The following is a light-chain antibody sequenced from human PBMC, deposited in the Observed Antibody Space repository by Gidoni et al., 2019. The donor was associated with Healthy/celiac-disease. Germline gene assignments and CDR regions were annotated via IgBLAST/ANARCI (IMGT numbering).Light chain of an antibody. CDR2: GAS. CDR3: QQYGSSLT. V-gene: IGKV3-20*01. CDR1: QSVSSSY. Sequence: IVLTQSPGTLSLSPGERATLSCRASQSVSSSYLAWYQQKPGQAPRLLIYGASSRATGIPDRFSGSGSGTDFTLTISRLEPEDFAVYYGQQYGSSLTFGGXTKVEIK. J-gene: IGKJ4*01.